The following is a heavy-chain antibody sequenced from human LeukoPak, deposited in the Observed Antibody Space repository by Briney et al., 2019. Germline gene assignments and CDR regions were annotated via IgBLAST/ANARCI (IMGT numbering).Heavy chain of an antibody. D-gene: IGHD3-10*01. CDR1: GFTFSSYA. J-gene: IGHJ4*02. CDR2: ISYDGSNK. CDR3: ARGPIYYYGSGRFYY. Sequence: GGSLRLSCAASGFTFSSYAMHWVRQAPGKGLEWVAVISYDGSNKYYADSVKGRFTISRDNSKNTLYLQMNSLRAEDTAVYYCARGPIYYYGSGRFYYWGQGALVTVSS. V-gene: IGHV3-30*04.